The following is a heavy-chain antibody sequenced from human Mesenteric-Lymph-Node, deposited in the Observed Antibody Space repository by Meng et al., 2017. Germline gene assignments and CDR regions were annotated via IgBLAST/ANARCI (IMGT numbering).Heavy chain of an antibody. D-gene: IGHD1-20*01. CDR2: INHSGST. Sequence: SETLSLTCAVYGGSFSGYYWSWIRQPPGKGLEWIGEINHSGSTNYNPSLKSRVTISVDTPKNQFSLKLSSVTAADTAVYYCASRYNWNDDNWFDPWGQGTLVTVSS. J-gene: IGHJ5*02. V-gene: IGHV4-34*01. CDR3: ASRYNWNDDNWFDP. CDR1: GGSFSGYY.